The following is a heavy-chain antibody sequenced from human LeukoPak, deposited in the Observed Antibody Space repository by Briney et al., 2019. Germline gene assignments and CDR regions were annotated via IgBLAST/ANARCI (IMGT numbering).Heavy chain of an antibody. CDR1: GYTFTSYD. J-gene: IGHJ6*02. CDR2: MNPNSGNT. V-gene: IGHV1-8*01. CDR3: ARGGALDYGDYLFYYGMDV. Sequence: ASVKVSCKASGYTFTSYDINWVRQATGQGLGWMGWMNPNSGNTGYAQKFQGRVTMTRNTSISTAYMELSSLRSEDTAVYYCARGGALDYGDYLFYYGMDVWGQGTAVTVSS. D-gene: IGHD4-17*01.